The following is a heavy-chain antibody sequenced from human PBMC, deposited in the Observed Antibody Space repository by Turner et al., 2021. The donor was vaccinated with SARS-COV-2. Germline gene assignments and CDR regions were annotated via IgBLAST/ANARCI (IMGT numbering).Heavy chain of an antibody. V-gene: IGHV4-4*07. CDR1: GGSIRSY. D-gene: IGHD1-26*01. CDR3: ARQFIRGGSYYWYFDL. J-gene: IGHJ2*01. CDR2: IYSSGSS. Sequence: QVQLHVSVPGLFMPSETLSLTCPVSGGSIRSYWSWIRLPAGRGPEWIGRIYSSGSSDYNTSLKSRVTMSVDTSKNQCYLKLTSVTAADTAVYYCARQFIRGGSYYWYFDLWGRGTLVTVSS.